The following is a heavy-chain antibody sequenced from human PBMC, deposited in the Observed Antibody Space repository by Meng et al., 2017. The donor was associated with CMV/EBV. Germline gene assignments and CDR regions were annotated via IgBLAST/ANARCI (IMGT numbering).Heavy chain of an antibody. J-gene: IGHJ6*02. CDR2: IYYSGST. D-gene: IGHD2-2*01. V-gene: IGHV4-59*01. CDR3: ARGDIVVVPGAHYYYYGMDV. Sequence: SETLSLTCTVSGGSISSYYWSWIRQPPGKGLEWIGYIYYSGSTNYNPSLKSRVTISVDTSKNQFSLKLSSVTAADTAVYYCARGDIVVVPGAHYYYYGMDVWGQGTTVIVSS. CDR1: GGSISSYY.